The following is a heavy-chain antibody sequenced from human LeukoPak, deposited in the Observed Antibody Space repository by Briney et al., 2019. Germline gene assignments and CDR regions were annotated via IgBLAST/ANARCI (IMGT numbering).Heavy chain of an antibody. D-gene: IGHD2-15*01. CDR2: INHSGST. CDR3: ARGRRLGSGGFGGMFDY. J-gene: IGHJ4*02. V-gene: IGHV4-34*01. Sequence: SETLSLTCAVYGGSFSGYYWSWIRQPPGKGLEWIGEINHSGSTNYNPSLKSRVTISVDTSKSQFSLKLSSVTAADTAVYYRARGRRLGSGGFGGMFDYWGQGTLVTVSS. CDR1: GGSFSGYY.